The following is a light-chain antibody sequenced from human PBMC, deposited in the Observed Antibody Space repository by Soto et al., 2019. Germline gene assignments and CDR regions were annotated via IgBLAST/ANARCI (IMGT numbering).Light chain of an antibody. J-gene: IGKJ1*01. CDR1: QSVSSN. CDR2: DAF. Sequence: EIVMTPSPPTLSVSPGERATLSCRARQSVSSNLAWYQQEAGQTPRLLIYDAFTRATGIPDRFSGSGFGTEFTLTINSLQSEDFAVYYCQQYNNRPPRTFGQGPKVEIK. CDR3: QQYNNRPPRT. V-gene: IGKV3-15*01.